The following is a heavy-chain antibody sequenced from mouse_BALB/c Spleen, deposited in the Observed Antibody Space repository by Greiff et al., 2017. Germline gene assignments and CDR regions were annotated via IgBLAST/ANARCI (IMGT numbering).Heavy chain of an antibody. D-gene: IGHD4-1*01. CDR1: GYTFTDYA. CDR2: ISTYYGNT. CDR3: ASWGNWDSLYAMDY. Sequence: QVQLQQSGPELVRPGVSVKISCKGSGYTFTDYAMHWVKQSHAKSLEWIGVISTYYGNTNYNQKFKGKATMTVDKSSSTAYMELARLTSEDSAIYYCASWGNWDSLYAMDYWGQGTSVTVSS. J-gene: IGHJ4*01. V-gene: IGHV1-67*01.